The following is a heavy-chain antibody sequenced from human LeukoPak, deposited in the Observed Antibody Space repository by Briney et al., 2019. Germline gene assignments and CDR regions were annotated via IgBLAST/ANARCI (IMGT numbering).Heavy chain of an antibody. Sequence: GESLQISCKGSGYSFTSYWIGWVRQMPGKGLEWMGIIYPGDSDTRYSPSFQGQVAISADKSISTAYLQWSSLKASDTAMYYCARSVYSSGWYDLDYWGQGTLVTVSS. CDR3: ARSVYSSGWYDLDY. CDR1: GYSFTSYW. V-gene: IGHV5-51*01. D-gene: IGHD6-19*01. J-gene: IGHJ4*02. CDR2: IYPGDSDT.